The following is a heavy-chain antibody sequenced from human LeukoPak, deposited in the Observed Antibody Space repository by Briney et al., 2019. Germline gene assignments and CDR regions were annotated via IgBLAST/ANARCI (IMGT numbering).Heavy chain of an antibody. CDR2: ISAYNGNT. Sequence: ASVKVSCKASGYTFTSHGISWVRQAPGQGLEWMGWISAYNGNTNYAQKLQGRVTMTTDTSTSTAYMELRSLRSDDTAVYYCARVELAVAGPEYFQHWGQGTLVTVSS. CDR3: ARVELAVAGPEYFQH. V-gene: IGHV1-18*01. CDR1: GYTFTSHG. D-gene: IGHD6-19*01. J-gene: IGHJ1*01.